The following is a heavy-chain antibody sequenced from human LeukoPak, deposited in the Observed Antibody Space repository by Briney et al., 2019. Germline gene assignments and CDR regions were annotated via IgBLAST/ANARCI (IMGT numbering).Heavy chain of an antibody. CDR3: ARGRNDPSGYCFDY. CDR1: GFTFSSYG. D-gene: IGHD2-2*03. Sequence: GGSLRLSCVVSGFTFSSYGMHWVRQVPGKGLEWVALISYDGRNKYYEDSVKGRFTISKDNSKNTVHLQMNSLRVEDSAVYYCARGRNDPSGYCFDYWGQGTLLTISS. V-gene: IGHV3-30*03. J-gene: IGHJ4*02. CDR2: ISYDGRNK.